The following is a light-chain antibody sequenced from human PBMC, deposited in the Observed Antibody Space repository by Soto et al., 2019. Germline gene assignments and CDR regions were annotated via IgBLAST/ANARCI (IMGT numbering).Light chain of an antibody. Sequence: DIQMTQSPSTLSASVGGRVTITCRASQSVGTWVAWYQQKPGKAPKLLIYGASNLESGVPSRFSGSGSGTGFTLTITTLQPDDFATYFCQLYNRNTWSFGPGTKVDIK. V-gene: IGKV1-5*01. CDR2: GAS. J-gene: IGKJ1*01. CDR3: QLYNRNTWS. CDR1: QSVGTW.